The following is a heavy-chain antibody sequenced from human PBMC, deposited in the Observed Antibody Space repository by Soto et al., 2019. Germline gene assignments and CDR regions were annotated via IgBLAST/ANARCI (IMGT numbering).Heavy chain of an antibody. V-gene: IGHV4-34*01. CDR2: INHSGST. CDR1: GGSFSGYY. Sequence: SETLSLTCAVYGGSFSGYYWSWIRQPPGKGLEWIGEINHSGSTNYSPSLKSRVTISVDTSKNQFSLKLSSVTAADTAVYHCARGRSIWQQLVRKYFDYWGQGTLVTVSS. J-gene: IGHJ4*02. CDR3: ARGRSIWQQLVRKYFDY. D-gene: IGHD6-13*01.